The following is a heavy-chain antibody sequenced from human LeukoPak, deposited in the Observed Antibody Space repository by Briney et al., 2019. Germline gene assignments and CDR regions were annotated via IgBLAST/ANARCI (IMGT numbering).Heavy chain of an antibody. CDR2: ISGSGDYT. Sequence: GGSLRLSCAASGFTFSNYAMSWVRQAPGRGLEWVSAISGSGDYTNYADSVKGRFTISRDNSKNTLYLQMNSLRADDTAVYYGLTTMVRGVTADSDFVNWGQGTLVTVSS. CDR1: GFTFSNYA. V-gene: IGHV3-23*01. D-gene: IGHD3-10*01. CDR3: LTTMVRGVTADSDFVN. J-gene: IGHJ4*02.